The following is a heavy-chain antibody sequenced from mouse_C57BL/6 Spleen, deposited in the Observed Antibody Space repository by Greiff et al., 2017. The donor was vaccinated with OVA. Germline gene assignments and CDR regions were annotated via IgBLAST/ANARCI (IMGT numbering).Heavy chain of an antibody. CDR1: GYTFTDYY. V-gene: IGHV1-26*01. Sequence: EVQLQQSGPELVKPGASVKISCKASGYTFTDYYMNWVKQSHGKSLEWIGDINPNNGGTSYNQKFKGKATLTVDKSSSTAYMELRSLTSEDSAVYYCARLGDSYYFDYWGQSTTLTVSS. J-gene: IGHJ2*01. CDR2: INPNNGGT. CDR3: ARLGDSYYFDY.